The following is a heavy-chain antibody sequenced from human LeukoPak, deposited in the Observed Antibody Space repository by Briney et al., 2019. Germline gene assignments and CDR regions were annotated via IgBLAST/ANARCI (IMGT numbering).Heavy chain of an antibody. CDR3: ARSPPLELNYYYGMDV. J-gene: IGHJ6*02. V-gene: IGHV3-48*03. D-gene: IGHD1-7*01. CDR1: GFTFGTYE. CDR2: ISISGSTI. Sequence: GGSLRLSCAASGFTFGTYEMNWVRQAPGKGPEWISYISISGSTISYADSVKGRFTISRDNAKNSLYLQMNSLRAEDTAVYYCARSPPLELNYYYGMDVWGQGTTVTVSS.